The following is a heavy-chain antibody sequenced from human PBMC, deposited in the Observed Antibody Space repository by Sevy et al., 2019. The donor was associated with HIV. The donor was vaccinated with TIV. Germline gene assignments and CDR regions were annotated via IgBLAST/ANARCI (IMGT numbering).Heavy chain of an antibody. CDR3: ARDRGFTGNYYFDY. V-gene: IGHV3-7*01. CDR1: GFTFSGYS. D-gene: IGHD5-12*01. J-gene: IGHJ4*02. CDR2: IKDDGREK. Sequence: GGSLRLSCAASGFTFSGYSMNWVRQAPGTGLEGVANIKDDGREKYYVDYVKGRFPISSDNAKNSLYLQLNGIRADDTAVYYCARDRGFTGNYYFDYWGQGALVTVSS.